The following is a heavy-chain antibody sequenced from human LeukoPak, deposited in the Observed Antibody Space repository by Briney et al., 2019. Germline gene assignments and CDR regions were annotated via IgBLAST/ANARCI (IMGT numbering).Heavy chain of an antibody. J-gene: IGHJ4*02. V-gene: IGHV3-64*01. Sequence: GGSLRLSCAASGFTFSSYAMNWVRQAPGKGLEYVSAISSNGGSTYYANSVRGRFTISRDNSKNTLYLQMGSLRAEDMAVYYCARPDYDFWSGYRYWGQGTLVTVSS. CDR1: GFTFSSYA. CDR2: ISSNGGST. D-gene: IGHD3-3*01. CDR3: ARPDYDFWSGYRY.